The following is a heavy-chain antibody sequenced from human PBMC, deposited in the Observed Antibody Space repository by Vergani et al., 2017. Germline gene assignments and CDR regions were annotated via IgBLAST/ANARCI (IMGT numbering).Heavy chain of an antibody. Sequence: EVQLLESGGGLVQPGGSLRLSCAASGFTFSSYAMSWVRQAPGKGLEWVSAISGSGGSTYYADSVKGRFTISRDNSKNTLYLQMNSLRAEDTAVYYCAKDQYDFWSGYHLRYYMDVWGKGTTVTVSS. CDR2: ISGSGGST. CDR3: AKDQYDFWSGYHLRYYMDV. J-gene: IGHJ6*03. V-gene: IGHV3-23*01. CDR1: GFTFSSYA. D-gene: IGHD3-3*01.